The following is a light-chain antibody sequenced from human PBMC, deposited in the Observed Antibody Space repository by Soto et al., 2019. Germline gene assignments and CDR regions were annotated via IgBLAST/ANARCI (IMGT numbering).Light chain of an antibody. J-gene: IGKJ1*01. CDR3: QQYGRTSWT. V-gene: IGKV3-20*01. Sequence: EIVLTASPGPLSLSPGEGATLSCRARQGVSPNFFAWYQQKPGQAPRLLIYGASTRATGIPDRFSGSGSGTDFTLTISRLEPEDFAVYYCQQYGRTSWTFGQGTKVEIK. CDR2: GAS. CDR1: QGVSPNF.